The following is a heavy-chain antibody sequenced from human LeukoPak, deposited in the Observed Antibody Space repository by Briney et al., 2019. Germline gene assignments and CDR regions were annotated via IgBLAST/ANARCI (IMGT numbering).Heavy chain of an antibody. CDR3: ARDGVDYSYESSVDY. CDR1: GYTFTSYG. D-gene: IGHD3-22*01. CDR2: ISAHNGNT. J-gene: IGHJ4*02. V-gene: IGHV1-18*01. Sequence: ASVKVSCKASGYTFTSYGISWVRQAPGQGLEWMGWISAHNGNTNYAQKLQGRVAMTTDTSTTTAHMELGSLRSDDTAVYYCARDGVDYSYESSVDYWGQGTLDTVSS.